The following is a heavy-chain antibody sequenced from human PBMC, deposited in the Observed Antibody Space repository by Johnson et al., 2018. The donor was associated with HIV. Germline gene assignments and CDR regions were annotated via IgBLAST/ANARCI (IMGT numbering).Heavy chain of an antibody. J-gene: IGHJ3*02. CDR2: INSGGSST. D-gene: IGHD1-26*01. V-gene: IGHV3-74*01. CDR1: GFTFSSYW. Sequence: VQLVESGGGLVQPGGSLRLSCAASGFTFSSYWMHWVRQAPGKGLVWVSRINSGGSSTSYADSVKGRFTISRDNAKNTLYLQMNSLRAEDTAVYYCARAWGGSYSAFDIWGQGTMVTVSS. CDR3: ARAWGGSYSAFDI.